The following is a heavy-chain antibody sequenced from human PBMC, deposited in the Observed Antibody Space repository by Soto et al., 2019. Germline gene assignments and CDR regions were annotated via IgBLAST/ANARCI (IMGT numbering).Heavy chain of an antibody. J-gene: IGHJ6*02. Sequence: AGSLRLSCAASGFTFSSYAMRWVRQAPGKGLEWVSAISGSGGSTYYADSVKGRFTISRDNSQNTLYLQINSLRAEDTAVYYCANSDYEGSGIYYNHYYGMDVWGQGTPVTVSS. V-gene: IGHV3-23*01. CDR2: ISGSGGST. CDR1: GFTFSSYA. D-gene: IGHD3-10*01. CDR3: ANSDYEGSGIYYNHYYGMDV.